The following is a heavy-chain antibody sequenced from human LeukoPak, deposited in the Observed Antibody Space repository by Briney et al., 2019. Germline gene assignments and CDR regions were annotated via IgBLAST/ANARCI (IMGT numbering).Heavy chain of an antibody. CDR1: GCTFSSYA. V-gene: IGHV3-33*06. CDR3: AKVTDSSGYFPSDY. D-gene: IGHD3-22*01. J-gene: IGHJ4*02. CDR2: IWYDGSNK. Sequence: GGSLRLSCAASGCTFSSYAMHWVRQAPGKGLEWVAVIWYDGSNKYYADSVKGRSTISRDNSKNTLYLQMNSLRADDTAVYYCAKVTDSSGYFPSDYWGQGTLVTVSS.